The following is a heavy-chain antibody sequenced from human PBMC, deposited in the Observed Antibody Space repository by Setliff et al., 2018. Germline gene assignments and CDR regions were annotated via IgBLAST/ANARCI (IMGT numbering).Heavy chain of an antibody. J-gene: IGHJ4*02. CDR1: GESIDSVATGNHY. CDR2: ISHTGST. Sequence: SETLSLTCIVSGESIDSVATGNHYWNWIRQPVGKGLEWIGEISHTGSTNYNPSLKSRVTISINTSKKQFSLMMNSATAADTGVYFCARGGTFRYFDFWGQGAPVTVSS. V-gene: IGHV4-61*10. CDR3: ARGGTFRYFDF. D-gene: IGHD5-12*01.